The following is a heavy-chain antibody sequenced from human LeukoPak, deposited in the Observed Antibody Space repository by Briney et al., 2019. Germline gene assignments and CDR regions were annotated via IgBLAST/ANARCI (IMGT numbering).Heavy chain of an antibody. CDR3: ARVSKYRLLWGYYYYYYYMDV. CDR1: GFTFDDYG. V-gene: IGHV3-20*04. D-gene: IGHD2-2*01. CDR2: INWNGGST. Sequence: GGSLRLSCAASGFTFDDYGMSWVRQAPGKGLEWVSGINWNGGSTGYADSVKGRFTISRDNAKNSLYLQMNSLRAEDTALYYCARVSKYRLLWGYYYYYYYMDVWGKGTTVTVSS. J-gene: IGHJ6*03.